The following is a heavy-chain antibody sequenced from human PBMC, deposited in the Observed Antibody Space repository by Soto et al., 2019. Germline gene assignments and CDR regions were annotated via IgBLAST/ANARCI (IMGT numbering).Heavy chain of an antibody. Sequence: QVQLQQWGAGLLKPSETLSLTCAVYGGSFSGYYWSWIRQPPGKGLEWIGEINHSGSTNYNPSLKSRVTRSVDTSKNQCSLKLSSVTAADTAVYYCARGRSGDYWDYWGQGTLVTVSS. CDR3: ARGRSGDYWDY. J-gene: IGHJ4*02. V-gene: IGHV4-34*01. CDR2: INHSGST. CDR1: GGSFSGYY.